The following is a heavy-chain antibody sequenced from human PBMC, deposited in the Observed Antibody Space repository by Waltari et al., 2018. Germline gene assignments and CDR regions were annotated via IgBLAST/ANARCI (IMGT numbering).Heavy chain of an antibody. J-gene: IGHJ4*02. CDR2: IYYSGST. CDR1: GGSISSSSYY. V-gene: IGHV4-39*07. CDR3: ARGKIAARQTGSIYYFDY. D-gene: IGHD6-6*01. Sequence: QLQLQESGPGLVKPSETLSLTCTVSGGSISSSSYYLGWIRQPPGKGLEWIGSIYYSGSTYYNPSLKSRVTISVDTSKNQFSLKLSSVTAADTAVYYCARGKIAARQTGSIYYFDYWGQGTLVTVSS.